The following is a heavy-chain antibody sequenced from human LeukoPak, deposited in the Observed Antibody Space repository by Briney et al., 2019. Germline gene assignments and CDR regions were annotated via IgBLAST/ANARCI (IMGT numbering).Heavy chain of an antibody. CDR3: ARDGSMVVAPTADWASNRFDP. J-gene: IGHJ5*02. D-gene: IGHD2-15*01. Sequence: TGGSLRLSCAASRFTFSNYGMHWVRQAPGKGLEWVAVISYDGINKYYADSVKGRFTISRDNSKDTLYLQLTSLRVEDTALYYCARDGSMVVAPTADWASNRFDPWGRGTLVTVSS. CDR1: RFTFSNYG. V-gene: IGHV3-30*03. CDR2: ISYDGINK.